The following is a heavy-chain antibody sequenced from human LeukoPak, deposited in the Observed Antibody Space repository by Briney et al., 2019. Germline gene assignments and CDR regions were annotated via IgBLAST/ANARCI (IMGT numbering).Heavy chain of an antibody. CDR1: GGSFSGYY. D-gene: IGHD6-13*01. CDR3: ARDVEVRGIAAPSWFDP. V-gene: IGHV4-34*01. Sequence: SETLSLTCAVYGGSFSGYYWSWIRQPPGKGLEWIGEINHSGSTNYNPSLKSRVTISVDTSKNQFSLKLSSVTAADTAVYYCARDVEVRGIAAPSWFDPWGQGTLVTVSS. J-gene: IGHJ5*02. CDR2: INHSGST.